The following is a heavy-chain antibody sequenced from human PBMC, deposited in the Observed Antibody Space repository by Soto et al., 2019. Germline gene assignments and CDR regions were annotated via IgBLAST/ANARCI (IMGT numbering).Heavy chain of an antibody. Sequence: SETLSLTCAVYGGSFSGYYWSWIRQPPGKGLGWIGEINHSGSTNYNPSLKSRVTISVDTSKNQFSLKLSSVTAADTAVYYCARAGGLYCSSTSCRYYYYYGMDVWGQGTTVTVSS. CDR3: ARAGGLYCSSTSCRYYYYYGMDV. D-gene: IGHD2-2*01. V-gene: IGHV4-34*01. CDR2: INHSGST. CDR1: GGSFSGYY. J-gene: IGHJ6*02.